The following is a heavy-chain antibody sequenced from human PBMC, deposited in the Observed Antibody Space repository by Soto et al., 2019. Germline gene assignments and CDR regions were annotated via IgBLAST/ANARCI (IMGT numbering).Heavy chain of an antibody. V-gene: IGHV1-69*13. CDR2: IIPIFGTA. Sequence: ASVKVSCKASGGTFSSYAISWVRQAPGQGLEWMGGIIPIFGTANYAQKFQGRVTITADESTSTAYMELSSLRSEDTAVYYCARPTMVRGVRYYYYYGMDVWGQGTTVTVSS. CDR3: ARPTMVRGVRYYYYYGMDV. D-gene: IGHD3-10*01. J-gene: IGHJ6*02. CDR1: GGTFSSYA.